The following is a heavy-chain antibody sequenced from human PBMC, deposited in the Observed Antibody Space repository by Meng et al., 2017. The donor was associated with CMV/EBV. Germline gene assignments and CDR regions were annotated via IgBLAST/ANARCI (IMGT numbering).Heavy chain of an antibody. Sequence: QVPLKESGPGLVKPSQTLSLTCTVSGCSISSGDYYWSWIRQPPGKGLEWIGYIYYSGSTYYNPSLKSRVTISVDTSKNQFSLKLSSVTAADTAVYYCARVTSRVAGAFDYWGQGTLVTVSS. V-gene: IGHV4-30-4*08. CDR3: ARVTSRVAGAFDY. CDR1: GCSISSGDYY. CDR2: IYYSGST. D-gene: IGHD1-14*01. J-gene: IGHJ4*02.